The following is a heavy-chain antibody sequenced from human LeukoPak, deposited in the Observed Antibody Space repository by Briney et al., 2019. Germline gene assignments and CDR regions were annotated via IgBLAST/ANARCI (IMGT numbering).Heavy chain of an antibody. CDR1: GFTFSSYA. J-gene: IGHJ5*02. CDR3: ARGVTRGLRVPNWFDP. Sequence: SCKASGFTFSSYAMHWVRQAPGKGLEWVAVISYDGSNKYYADSVKGRFTISRDNSKNTLYLQMNSLRAEDTAVYYCARGVTRGLRVPNWFDPWGQGTLVTVSS. V-gene: IGHV3-30-3*01. CDR2: ISYDGSNK. D-gene: IGHD5-12*01.